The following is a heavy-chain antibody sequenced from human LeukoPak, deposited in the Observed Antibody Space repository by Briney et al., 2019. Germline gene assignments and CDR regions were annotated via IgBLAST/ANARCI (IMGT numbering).Heavy chain of an antibody. V-gene: IGHV4-34*01. Sequence: SDTLSLTCAVYGGSFSGYYWSWIRQPPGKGLEWIGEINHSGSTNYNPSLKSRVTISVDTSKNQFSLKLSSVTAADTAVYYCARDAAGTDYYYYGMDVWGQGTTVTVSS. CDR3: ARDAAGTDYYYYGMDV. J-gene: IGHJ6*02. CDR1: GGSFSGYY. D-gene: IGHD1/OR15-1a*01. CDR2: INHSGST.